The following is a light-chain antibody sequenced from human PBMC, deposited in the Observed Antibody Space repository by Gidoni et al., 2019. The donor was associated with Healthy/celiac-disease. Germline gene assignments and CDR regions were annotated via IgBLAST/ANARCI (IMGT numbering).Light chain of an antibody. CDR3: QQYNNWPPEVT. V-gene: IGKV3-15*01. CDR2: GAS. CDR1: QCVSSN. Sequence: EIVMTQSPATLSVSPGERATLSCRASQCVSSNLAWYQQKPGQAPRLLIYGASTRATGIPARFSGSGSGTEFTLTISSLQSEDFAVYYCQQYNNWPPEVTFGQGTKVEIK. J-gene: IGKJ1*01.